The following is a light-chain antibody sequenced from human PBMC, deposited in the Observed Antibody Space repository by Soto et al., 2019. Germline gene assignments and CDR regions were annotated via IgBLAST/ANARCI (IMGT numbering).Light chain of an antibody. J-gene: IGKJ3*01. CDR3: QQYYSTPFT. CDR2: WAS. Sequence: DILMTQSPDSLAVSLGERATINCKSSQSVLYSSNNKNCLAWYQQKPGQPPKLLIYWASTRESGFPDRFSGSGSGTDFSLTISSLQAEDVAVYYCQQYYSTPFTFVPGTKVHIK. V-gene: IGKV4-1*01. CDR1: QSVLYSSNNKNC.